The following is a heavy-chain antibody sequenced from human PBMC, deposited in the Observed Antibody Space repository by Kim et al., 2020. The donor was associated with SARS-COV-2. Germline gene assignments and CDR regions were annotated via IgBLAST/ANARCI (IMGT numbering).Heavy chain of an antibody. J-gene: IGHJ6*02. CDR2: MNPNSGNT. D-gene: IGHD3-22*01. CDR1: GYTFTSYD. Sequence: ASVKVSCKASGYTFTSYDINWVRQATGQGLEWMGWMNPNSGNTGYAQKFQGRVTMTRNTSISTAYMELSSLRSEDTAVYYCACLTHYYDSSGYYFYYYYGMDVWGQGTTVTVSS. V-gene: IGHV1-8*01. CDR3: ACLTHYYDSSGYYFYYYYGMDV.